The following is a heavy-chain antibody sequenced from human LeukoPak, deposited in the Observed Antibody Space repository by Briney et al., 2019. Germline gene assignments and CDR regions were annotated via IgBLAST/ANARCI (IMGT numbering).Heavy chain of an antibody. V-gene: IGHV1-46*01. CDR3: ARDRVVAATQTYNWFDP. Sequence: ASVKVSCKVSGYTLTELSMHWVRQAPGKGLEWMGIINPSGGSTSYAQKFQGRVTMTRDTSTSTVYMELSSLRSEDTAVYYCARDRVVAATQTYNWFDPWGQGTLVTVSS. J-gene: IGHJ5*02. D-gene: IGHD2-15*01. CDR2: INPSGGST. CDR1: GYTLTELS.